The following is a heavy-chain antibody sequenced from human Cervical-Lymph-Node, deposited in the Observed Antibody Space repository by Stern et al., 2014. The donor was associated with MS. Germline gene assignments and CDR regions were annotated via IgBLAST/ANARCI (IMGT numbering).Heavy chain of an antibody. CDR2: IIPIFGTA. CDR3: ARLGSGYDSSYLDF. J-gene: IGHJ4*02. Sequence: VQLVESGSEAKKPGSSVKVSCKVSGGTFSTYKISWVRQAPGPGLEWMGAIIPIFGTADYAQKFQDRVTIIADESTSEVHMELISLRSEDTGVYYCARLGSGYDSSYLDFWGQGTLVTVSS. V-gene: IGHV1-69*01. CDR1: GGTFSTYK. D-gene: IGHD5-12*01.